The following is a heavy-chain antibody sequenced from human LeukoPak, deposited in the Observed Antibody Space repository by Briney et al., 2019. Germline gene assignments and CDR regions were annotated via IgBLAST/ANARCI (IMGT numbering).Heavy chain of an antibody. CDR2: INHSGST. CDR1: GGSISGYY. J-gene: IGHJ4*02. V-gene: IGHV4-34*01. Sequence: PSETLSLTCAVYGGSISGYYWSWIRQPARKGLEWIGEINHSGSTTYNPSLKSQVSISIDTSKNQFSLKLRSVTAADTAVYYCAGSRVEDTAMVSYWGQGTLVTVPS. CDR3: AGSRVEDTAMVSY. D-gene: IGHD5-18*01.